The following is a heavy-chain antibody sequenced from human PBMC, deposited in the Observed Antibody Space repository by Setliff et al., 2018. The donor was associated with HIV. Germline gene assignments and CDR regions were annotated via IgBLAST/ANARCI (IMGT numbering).Heavy chain of an antibody. CDR1: GGSISSGSYY. CDR2: IYTSGST. CDR3: ARGFPLCSGGNCRANYFDY. Sequence: SETLSLTCTVSGGSISSGSYYWSWIRQPAGKGLEWIGRIYTSGSTKYNPSLKSRVTISVDTSKNQFSLKLSSVTAADTAVFYCARGFPLCSGGNCRANYFDYWGQGTLVTVSS. V-gene: IGHV4-61*02. J-gene: IGHJ4*02. D-gene: IGHD2-15*01.